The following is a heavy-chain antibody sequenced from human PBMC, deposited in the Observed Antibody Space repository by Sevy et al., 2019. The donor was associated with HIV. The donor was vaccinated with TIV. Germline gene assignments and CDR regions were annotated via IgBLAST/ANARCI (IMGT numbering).Heavy chain of an antibody. J-gene: IGHJ3*02. CDR2: ISDDGSRK. V-gene: IGHV3-30-3*01. D-gene: IGHD3-3*01. Sequence: GGSLRLSCTASGFSFSGYAMHWVRQAPGKGLEWVVGISDDGSRKYYVDSVKDRFTISRDNSENTLYLEMNSLRSEDTAIYYCARDRWRFLEWLRVAFDTWGEGTMVTVSS. CDR1: GFSFSGYA. CDR3: ARDRWRFLEWLRVAFDT.